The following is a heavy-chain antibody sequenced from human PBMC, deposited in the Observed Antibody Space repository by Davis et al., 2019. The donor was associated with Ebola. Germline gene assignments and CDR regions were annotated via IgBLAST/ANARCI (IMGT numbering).Heavy chain of an antibody. J-gene: IGHJ3*01. CDR3: ARVHWSLNDAFDF. CDR1: GYTFTGYY. CDR2: INPNSGGT. D-gene: IGHD1-1*01. Sequence: SVKVSCTASGYTFTGYYMHWVRQAPGQGLEWMGWINPNSGGTNYAQKFQGRVAMTSDTAINTVYMELSRLNSGDTAIYFCARVHWSLNDAFDFWGQGTVVTVSS. V-gene: IGHV1-2*02.